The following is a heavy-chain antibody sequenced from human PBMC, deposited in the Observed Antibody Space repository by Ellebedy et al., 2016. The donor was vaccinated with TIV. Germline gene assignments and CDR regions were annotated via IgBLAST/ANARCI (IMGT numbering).Heavy chain of an antibody. Sequence: GESLKISXAASGFTFSSYSMNWVRQAPGKGLEWVSSISSSSSYIYYADSVKGRFTISRDNAKNSLYLQMNSLRAEDTAVYYCARDMGKQWLYDAFDIWGQGTMVTVSS. CDR3: ARDMGKQWLYDAFDI. CDR2: ISSSSSYI. D-gene: IGHD6-19*01. V-gene: IGHV3-21*01. CDR1: GFTFSSYS. J-gene: IGHJ3*02.